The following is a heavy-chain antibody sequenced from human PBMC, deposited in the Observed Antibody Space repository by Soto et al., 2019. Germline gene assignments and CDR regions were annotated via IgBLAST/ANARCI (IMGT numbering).Heavy chain of an antibody. Sequence: QVQLVQSGAEVKKPGASVKVSCKASGYTFTSYDINWVRQATGQGLEWMGWMNPNSGNTGYAQKFQGRVTMTRNTSISTAYMELSSLRSEDTAVYYCARGRADTAMVWGCFDPWGQGTLVTVSS. D-gene: IGHD5-18*01. CDR1: GYTFTSYD. CDR2: MNPNSGNT. CDR3: ARGRADTAMVWGCFDP. V-gene: IGHV1-8*01. J-gene: IGHJ5*02.